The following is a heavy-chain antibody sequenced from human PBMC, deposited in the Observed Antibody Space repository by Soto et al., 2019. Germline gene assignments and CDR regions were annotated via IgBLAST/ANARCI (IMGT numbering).Heavy chain of an antibody. D-gene: IGHD3-16*02. Sequence: SETLSLTCPVSGGSISSYYWSWIRQPPGKGLEWIGYIYYSGSTNYNPSLKSRVTISVDTSKNQFSLKLSPVTAADTAVYYCARRTWGSYRSNWFDPWGQGTLVTVSS. J-gene: IGHJ5*02. CDR2: IYYSGST. V-gene: IGHV4-59*08. CDR3: ARRTWGSYRSNWFDP. CDR1: GGSISSYY.